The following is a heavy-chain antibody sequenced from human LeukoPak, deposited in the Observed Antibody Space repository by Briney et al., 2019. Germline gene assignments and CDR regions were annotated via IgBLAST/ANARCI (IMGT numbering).Heavy chain of an antibody. J-gene: IGHJ1*01. D-gene: IGHD5-24*01. V-gene: IGHV3-9*01. CDR3: AKDTQFRLAGYLRH. CDR2: ISWNSGSI. Sequence: GGSLRLSCAVSGFTFDDYAMYWVRQTPGKGLEWVSGISWNSGSIGYAASVKGRFTISRDNAKNSLYLQMNSLRPEDTALYYCAKDTQFRLAGYLRHWGQGTLVTVSS. CDR1: GFTFDDYA.